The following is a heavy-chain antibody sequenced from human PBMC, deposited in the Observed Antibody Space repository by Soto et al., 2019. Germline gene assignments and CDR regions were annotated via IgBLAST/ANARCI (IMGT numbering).Heavy chain of an antibody. J-gene: IGHJ6*02. CDR2: IYHSGST. Sequence: PSETLSLTCAVSGGSISSGGYFWSWIRQPPGKGLELIGYIYHSGSTYYNPSLKSRVTISVDRSKNQFSLKLSSVTAADTAVYYCASRGDTKRKDNGMHARGDGTTV. CDR3: ASRGDTKRKDNGMHA. V-gene: IGHV4-30-2*01. CDR1: GGSISSGGYF. D-gene: IGHD3-16*01.